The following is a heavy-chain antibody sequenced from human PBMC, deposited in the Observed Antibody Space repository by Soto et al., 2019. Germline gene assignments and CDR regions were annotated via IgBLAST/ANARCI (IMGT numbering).Heavy chain of an antibody. CDR1: GFTFSSYA. CDR3: AKDRGSSSSLRGIARHYYYYYGMDV. J-gene: IGHJ6*02. CDR2: ISYDGSNK. D-gene: IGHD6-6*01. Sequence: GGSLRLSCAASGFTFSSYAMHWVRQAPGKGLEWVAVISYDGSNKYYADSVKGRFTISRDNSKNTLYLQMNSLRAEDTAVYYCAKDRGSSSSLRGIARHYYYYYGMDVWGQGTTVTVSS. V-gene: IGHV3-30-3*01.